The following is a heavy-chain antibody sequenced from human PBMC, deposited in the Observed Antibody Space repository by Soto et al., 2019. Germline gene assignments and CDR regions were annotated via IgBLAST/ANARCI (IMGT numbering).Heavy chain of an antibody. CDR2: IIPMSGSP. CDR1: GGTFSTYA. J-gene: IGHJ4*02. Sequence: QVQLVQSGAEVKKPGSSVKVSCKASGGTFSTYAINWVRQAPGQGLEWLGGIIPMSGSPNYAQKFQGRVTITADESTSIAYMELSSLRSADTAIYYCARARYSSSWERFDYWGQGTLVTVSS. V-gene: IGHV1-69*01. CDR3: ARARYSSSWERFDY. D-gene: IGHD6-13*01.